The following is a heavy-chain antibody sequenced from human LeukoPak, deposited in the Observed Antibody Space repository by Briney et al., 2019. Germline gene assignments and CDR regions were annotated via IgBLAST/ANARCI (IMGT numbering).Heavy chain of an antibody. D-gene: IGHD2-21*02. CDR3: AKDFVVVPGNVNYFAF. J-gene: IGHJ4*02. V-gene: IGHV3-23*01. CDR1: GFTFSNYA. CDR2: ITGSGDST. Sequence: GGSLRLSCAASGFTFSNYAMSWVRQAPGKGLQWVSAITGSGDSTYYADSVKRRFTISRDNSNNRLHLQMNRLTAEDTAVYYCAKDFVVVPGNVNYFAFWGRGTLVSVSS.